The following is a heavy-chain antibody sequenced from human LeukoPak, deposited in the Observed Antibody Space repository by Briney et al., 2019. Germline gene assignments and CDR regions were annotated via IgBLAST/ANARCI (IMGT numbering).Heavy chain of an antibody. J-gene: IGHJ4*02. D-gene: IGHD1-14*01. V-gene: IGHV4-59*08. Sequence: PSETLSLTCTVSGGSISSYYWSWIRQPPGKGLEWIGYIYYSGSTNYNPSLKSRVTISVDTSENQFSLKLSSVTAADTAVYYCARRTRLGFDYWGQGTLVTVSS. CDR1: GGSISSYY. CDR2: IYYSGST. CDR3: ARRTRLGFDY.